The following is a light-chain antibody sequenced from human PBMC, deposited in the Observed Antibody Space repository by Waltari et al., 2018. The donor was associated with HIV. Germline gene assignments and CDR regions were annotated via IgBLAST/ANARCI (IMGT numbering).Light chain of an antibody. CDR1: PSNIGSRS. V-gene: IGLV1-44*01. CDR3: SVWDVTLNGLV. Sequence: QSLLTQSPSAPGPPGQRVNISCSGTPSNIGSRSVTWYQHFPGSPPRLVIFRNTERPSGVPDRFSGSKSGTSASLAISGLHSQDEADYYCSVWDVTLNGLVFGGGTRLTVL. CDR2: RNT. J-gene: IGLJ2*01.